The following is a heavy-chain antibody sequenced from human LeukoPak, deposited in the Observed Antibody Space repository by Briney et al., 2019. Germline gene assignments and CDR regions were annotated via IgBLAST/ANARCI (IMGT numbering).Heavy chain of an antibody. Sequence: GGSLRLSRAASGFTFSSYAMSWVRQAPGKGLGWVSAISGSGGSTYYADSVKGRFTISRDNSKNTLYLQMNSLRAEDTAVYYCAKVTVTNYYYYYMDVWGKGTTVTISS. CDR2: ISGSGGST. J-gene: IGHJ6*03. CDR3: AKVTVTNYYYYYMDV. CDR1: GFTFSSYA. V-gene: IGHV3-23*01. D-gene: IGHD4-11*01.